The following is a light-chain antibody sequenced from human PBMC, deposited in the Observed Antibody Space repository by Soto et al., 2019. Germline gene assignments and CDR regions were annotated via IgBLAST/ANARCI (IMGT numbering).Light chain of an antibody. J-gene: IGKJ4*01. CDR1: QGIGSD. V-gene: IGKV1-6*01. Sequence: AIAMTQSPSSLSASVGDRVTITCRASQGIGSDLAWYQQRPGRAPKLLIYATSSLQNGVPSRFSGSGSGTDFTLTINSLQPEDFATYYCLQDHSYLTFGGGTKVSIK. CDR2: ATS. CDR3: LQDHSYLT.